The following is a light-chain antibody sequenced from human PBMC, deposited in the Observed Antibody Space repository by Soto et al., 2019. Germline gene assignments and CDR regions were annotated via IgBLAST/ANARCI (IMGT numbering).Light chain of an antibody. J-gene: IGLJ1*01. CDR1: SSDVGGYNY. CDR3: SSYTSSSTLYV. Sequence: QSALTQPASVSGSPGQSITISCTGPSSDVGGYNYVSWYQQHPGKAPKLMIYEVSNRPSGVSNRFSGCKSGNTASLTISGRQAEDEADYYCSSYTSSSTLYVFGTGTKLTVL. CDR2: EVS. V-gene: IGLV2-14*01.